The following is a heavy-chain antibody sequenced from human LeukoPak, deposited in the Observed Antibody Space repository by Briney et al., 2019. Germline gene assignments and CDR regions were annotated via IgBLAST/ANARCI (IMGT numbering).Heavy chain of an antibody. J-gene: IGHJ4*02. CDR3: ARDDRGGTD. Sequence: PGGSLRLSCAASGFTFSSYSMNWVRQAPGKGLEWVANIKQDGSEKYYVDSVKGRFTISRDNAKNSLYLQMNSLRAEDTAVYYCARDDRGGTDWGQGTLVTVSS. CDR2: IKQDGSEK. CDR1: GFTFSSYS. D-gene: IGHD2-15*01. V-gene: IGHV3-7*01.